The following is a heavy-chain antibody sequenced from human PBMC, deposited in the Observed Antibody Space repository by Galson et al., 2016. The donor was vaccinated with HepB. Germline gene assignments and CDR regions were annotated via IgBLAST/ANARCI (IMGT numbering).Heavy chain of an antibody. D-gene: IGHD6-19*01. CDR1: GFVFNNYP. CDR3: AREGYSSGHCGAFDI. CDR2: IGSGGFQ. Sequence: SLRLSCAASGFVFNNYPMTWVRQAPGKGLEWVSTIGSGGFQHYADSVKGRFTVSRDNSRNTLYLQMDSLTADDTALYLCAREGYSSGHCGAFDIWGRGTVVAVSS. J-gene: IGHJ3*02. V-gene: IGHV3-23*01.